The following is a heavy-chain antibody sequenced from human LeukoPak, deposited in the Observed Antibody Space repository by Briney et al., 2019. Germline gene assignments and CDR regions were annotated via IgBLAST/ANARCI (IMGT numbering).Heavy chain of an antibody. J-gene: IGHJ6*03. CDR2: INWNGGST. V-gene: IGHV3-20*04. CDR1: GFTFDDYG. CDR3: AREEGSYYDSSGTPIYYYYMDV. D-gene: IGHD3-22*01. Sequence: PGGSLRLSCAASGFTFDDYGMSWVRQAPGKGLEWVSGINWNGGSTGYADSVKGRFTISRDNAKNSLYLQMNSLRAEDTALYYCAREEGSYYDSSGTPIYYYYMDVWGKGTTVTVSS.